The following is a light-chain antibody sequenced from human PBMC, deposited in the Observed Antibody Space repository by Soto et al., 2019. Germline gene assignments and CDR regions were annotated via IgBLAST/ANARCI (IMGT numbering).Light chain of an antibody. V-gene: IGKV3-20*01. Sequence: EIVLTQSPDTLSLSPGERATLSCRASQSVSSSYLAWYQQKPGQPPRLLIYAASIRATGIPDRFSGSGSGTDFTLTISRLEPEDFAVYYCQQYDNSLYTFGQGTKLEIK. J-gene: IGKJ2*01. CDR3: QQYDNSLYT. CDR1: QSVSSSY. CDR2: AAS.